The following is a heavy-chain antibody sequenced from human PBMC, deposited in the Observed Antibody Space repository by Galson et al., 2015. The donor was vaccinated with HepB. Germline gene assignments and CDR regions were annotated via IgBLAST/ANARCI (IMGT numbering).Heavy chain of an antibody. CDR1: GFTFSSYA. J-gene: IGHJ4*02. Sequence: SLRLSCAASGFTFSSYAMHWVRQAPGKGLEWVAVISYDGSNKYYADSVKGRFTISRDNSKNTLYLQMNSLRAEDTAVYYCARPIVGATWVLYYFDYWGQGTLVTVSS. D-gene: IGHD1-26*01. CDR2: ISYDGSNK. CDR3: ARPIVGATWVLYYFDY. V-gene: IGHV3-30*01.